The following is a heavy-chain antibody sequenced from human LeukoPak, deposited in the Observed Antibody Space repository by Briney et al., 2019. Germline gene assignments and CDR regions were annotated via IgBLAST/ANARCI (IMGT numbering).Heavy chain of an antibody. D-gene: IGHD1-26*01. CDR2: ITSSSSYI. CDR1: GFSFSSYT. CDR3: ARSEWVGATTSWFDP. V-gene: IGHV3-21*01. J-gene: IGHJ5*02. Sequence: GGSLRLSCAASGFSFSSYTMNWVRQAPGKGLEWVSSITSSSSYIYYADSVKGRFTISRDNAKNSVFLQINGLRAEDTAVYYCARSEWVGATTSWFDPWGQGTLVTVSS.